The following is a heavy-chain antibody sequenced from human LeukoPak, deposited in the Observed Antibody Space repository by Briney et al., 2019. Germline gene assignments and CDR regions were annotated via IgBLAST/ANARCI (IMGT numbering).Heavy chain of an antibody. D-gene: IGHD6-19*01. CDR2: INAGNGNT. V-gene: IGHV1-3*01. J-gene: IGHJ4*02. Sequence: ASVKVSCKASGYTFTSYAMHWVRQAPGQRLEWMGWINAGNGNTKYSQKFQGRVTITRDTSASTAYMELSSLRSEDTAVFYCARRGLWAVVGTTNNFDYWAREPWSPSPQ. CDR3: ARRGLWAVVGTTNNFDY. CDR1: GYTFTSYA.